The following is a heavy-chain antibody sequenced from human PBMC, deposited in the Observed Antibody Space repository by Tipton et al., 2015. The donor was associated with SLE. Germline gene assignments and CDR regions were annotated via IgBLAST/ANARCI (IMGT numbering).Heavy chain of an antibody. CDR3: VSYDRSGYQFDY. D-gene: IGHD3-22*01. Sequence: TLSLTCTVSGGSISSYYWSWIRQPPGKGLEWIGEINHSGSTSYNPSLKSRVTIALDTSKNQFSLRLSSVTAADTAVYYCVSYDRSGYQFDYWGQGTLVTVSS. CDR2: INHSGST. V-gene: IGHV4-59*04. CDR1: GGSISSYY. J-gene: IGHJ4*02.